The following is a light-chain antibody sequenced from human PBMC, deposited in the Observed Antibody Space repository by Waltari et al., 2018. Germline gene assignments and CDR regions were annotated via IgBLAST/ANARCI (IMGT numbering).Light chain of an antibody. J-gene: IGKJ1*01. CDR3: QKYGSLPAT. CDR1: QSVSRA. V-gene: IGKV3-20*01. Sequence: IVLTQSPGTLSFSPAERATLPCRASQSVSRALAWYQQKPGQAPRLLIYDASTWATGIPDRFSGSGSGTDFSLTISRLEPEDFAVYDCQKYGSLPATFGQGTKVQIK. CDR2: DAS.